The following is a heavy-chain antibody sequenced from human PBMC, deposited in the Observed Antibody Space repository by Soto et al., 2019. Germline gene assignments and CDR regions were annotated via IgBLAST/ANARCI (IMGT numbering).Heavy chain of an antibody. CDR2: INHSGST. V-gene: IGHV4-34*01. CDR1: GGSFSGYY. D-gene: IGHD4-17*01. Sequence: SETLSLTCAVYGGSFSGYYWSWIRQPPGKGLEWIGEINHSGSTNYNPSLKSRVTTSVDTSKNQFSLKLSSVTAADTAVYYCARGPTTVTTFIDYWGQGTLVTVSS. CDR3: ARGPTTVTTFIDY. J-gene: IGHJ4*02.